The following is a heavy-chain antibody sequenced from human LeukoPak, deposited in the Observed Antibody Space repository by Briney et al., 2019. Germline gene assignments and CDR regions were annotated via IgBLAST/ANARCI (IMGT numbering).Heavy chain of an antibody. V-gene: IGHV3-11*04. Sequence: TGGSLRLSCAASGFTFSDYYMSWIRQAPGKGLEWVSYISSSGSTIYYADSVKGRFTISRDNAKNSLYLQMNSLRAEDTAVYYCAREHSSGWYAADYWGQGTLVTVSS. J-gene: IGHJ4*02. D-gene: IGHD6-19*01. CDR2: ISSSGSTI. CDR1: GFTFSDYY. CDR3: AREHSSGWYAADY.